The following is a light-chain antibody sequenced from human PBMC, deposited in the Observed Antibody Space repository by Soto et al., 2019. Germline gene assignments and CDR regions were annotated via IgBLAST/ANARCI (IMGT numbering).Light chain of an antibody. CDR1: TSNIGTVYD. CDR2: GNS. Sequence: QSALTQPPSVSGAPGQRVTISCTGSTSNIGTVYDVHWYRQLPGTAPKLLIYGNSNRPSGVPDRFSGSKSGTSASLAITGLQPEDEADYYCQSYDSSLSSYVFGTGTKVTVL. V-gene: IGLV1-40*01. J-gene: IGLJ1*01. CDR3: QSYDSSLSSYV.